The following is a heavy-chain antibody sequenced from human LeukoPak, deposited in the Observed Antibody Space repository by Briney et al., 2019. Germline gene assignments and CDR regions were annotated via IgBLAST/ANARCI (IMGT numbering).Heavy chain of an antibody. D-gene: IGHD3-3*01. J-gene: IGHJ3*02. CDR1: GFTFSDYY. CDR2: ISSSGSTI. CDR3: ARDRTFWSRFDI. Sequence: GGSLRLSCAASGFTFSDYYMSWIRQAPGKGLEWVSYISSSGSTIYYADSVKGRFTISRDNAKNSPYLQMNSLRAEDTAVYYCARDRTFWSRFDIWGQGTMVTVSS. V-gene: IGHV3-11*01.